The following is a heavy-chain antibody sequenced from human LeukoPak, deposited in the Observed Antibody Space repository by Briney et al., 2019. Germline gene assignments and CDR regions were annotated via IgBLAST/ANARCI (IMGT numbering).Heavy chain of an antibody. Sequence: PGRSLRLSCATSGFTFSSSAMGWVRQAPGKGLEWVSTINVGGGDTNYTDSVKGRFTIPRDNSKNTLYLQMHSLRAEDTAVYYCAMLASQYLTSWFDYWGQGTLVTVSS. CDR1: GFTFSSSA. D-gene: IGHD2/OR15-2a*01. CDR2: INVGGGDT. CDR3: AMLASQYLTSWFDY. J-gene: IGHJ4*02. V-gene: IGHV3-23*01.